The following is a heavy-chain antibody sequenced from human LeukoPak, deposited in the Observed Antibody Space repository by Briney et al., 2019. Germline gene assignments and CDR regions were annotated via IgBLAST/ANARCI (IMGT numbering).Heavy chain of an antibody. CDR3: ARRRGYLVDY. CDR2: IYYSGST. Sequence: PSETLSLTCTVSGGSVSSSIYYWGWIRQPPGKGLEWIGSIYYSGSTYYNPSLKSRVTISVDTSKNQFSLKLSSVTAADTAVYYCARRRGYLVDYWGQGTLVTVSS. D-gene: IGHD6-13*01. CDR1: GGSVSSSIYY. V-gene: IGHV4-39*01. J-gene: IGHJ4*02.